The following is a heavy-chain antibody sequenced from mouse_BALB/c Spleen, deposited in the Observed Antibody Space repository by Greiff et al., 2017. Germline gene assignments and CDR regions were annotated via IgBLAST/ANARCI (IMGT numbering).Heavy chain of an antibody. CDR3: ARQRDYEGWFAY. D-gene: IGHD2-4*01. V-gene: IGHV5-12-2*01. J-gene: IGHJ3*01. CDR2: ISNGGGST. Sequence: EVKVVESGGGLVQPGGSLKLSCAASGFTFSSYTMSWVRQTPEKRLEWVAYISNGGGSTYYPDTVKGRFTISRDNAKNTLYLQMSSLKSEDTAMYYCARQRDYEGWFAYWGQGTLVTVSA. CDR1: GFTFSSYT.